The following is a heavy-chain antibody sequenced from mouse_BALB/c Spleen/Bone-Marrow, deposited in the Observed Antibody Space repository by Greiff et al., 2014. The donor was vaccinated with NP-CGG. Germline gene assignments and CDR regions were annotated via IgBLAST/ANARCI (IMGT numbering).Heavy chain of an antibody. CDR1: GFSLSSYG. J-gene: IGHJ4*01. D-gene: IGHD2-10*02. CDR2: IWSDGNT. CDR3: ARNPYGNYAMDY. Sequence: VQLVESGPGLVAPSQSLSITCTVSGFSLSSYGVHWVRQPPGKGLEWLVVIWSDGNTTYNSTLKSRLSISKDNSKSQVFLKMNSLQTDDTAMYYCARNPYGNYAMDYWGQGTSVTVSS. V-gene: IGHV2-6*02.